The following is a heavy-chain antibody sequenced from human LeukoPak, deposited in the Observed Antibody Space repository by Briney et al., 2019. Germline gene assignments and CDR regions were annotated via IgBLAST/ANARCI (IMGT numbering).Heavy chain of an antibody. CDR2: INPNSGGT. V-gene: IGHV1-2*02. J-gene: IGHJ5*02. Sequence: GGSVKVSCKASGYTFTGYYMHWVRQAPGQGLEWMGWINPNSGGTNYAQKFQGRVTMTRDTSISTAYMELSRLRSDDTAVYYCARALGYCSGGSCYPAGHWFDPWGQGTLVTVSS. D-gene: IGHD2-15*01. CDR3: ARALGYCSGGSCYPAGHWFDP. CDR1: GYTFTGYY.